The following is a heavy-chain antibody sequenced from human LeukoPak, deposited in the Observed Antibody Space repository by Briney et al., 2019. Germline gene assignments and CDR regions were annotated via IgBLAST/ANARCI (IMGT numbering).Heavy chain of an antibody. Sequence: SETLSLTCTVSGGSISSGGYYWSWIRQPAGNGLEWIGRIYTSGSTNYNPHLKNRVTISLDTSKHQVSLKLSSLTAEDPAVYYCARDNPLGYCSSTSCYTLYYYYYMDVWGKGTTVTVSS. CDR1: GGSISSGGYY. V-gene: IGHV4-61*02. CDR3: ARDNPLGYCSSTSCYTLYYYYYMDV. D-gene: IGHD2-2*02. CDR2: IYTSGST. J-gene: IGHJ6*03.